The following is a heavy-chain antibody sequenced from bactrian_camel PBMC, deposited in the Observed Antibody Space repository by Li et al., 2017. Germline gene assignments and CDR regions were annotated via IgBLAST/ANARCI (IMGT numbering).Heavy chain of an antibody. Sequence: DVQLVESGGGLVQSGGSLSLSCAASGFLFSTEGMSWVRQAPGKGLEWVSSISSGGGSTIYADSVKGRFTVSRDDAKNTLYLQMNSLKTEDTAVYYCAADIPDKVTVEWGQGTQVTVS. CDR1: GFLFSTEG. CDR3: AADIPDKVTVE. V-gene: IGHV3S42*01. CDR2: ISSGGGST. D-gene: IGHD2*01. J-gene: IGHJ4*01.